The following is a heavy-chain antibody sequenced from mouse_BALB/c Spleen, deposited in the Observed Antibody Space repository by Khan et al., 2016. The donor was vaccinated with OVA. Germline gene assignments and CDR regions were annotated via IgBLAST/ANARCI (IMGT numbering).Heavy chain of an antibody. J-gene: IGHJ3*01. Sequence: QVQLKQSGAELARPGASVKLSCKASGYTFTDYYINWVKLRTGQGLEWIGEISPGSGDTYYNERFKDKATLTADKSSSTAYMQLSSLTSEASAVYYCARRNYFGYTFAYWGQGTLVTVSA. CDR2: ISPGSGDT. D-gene: IGHD1-2*01. CDR3: ARRNYFGYTFAY. V-gene: IGHV1-77*01. CDR1: GYTFTDYY.